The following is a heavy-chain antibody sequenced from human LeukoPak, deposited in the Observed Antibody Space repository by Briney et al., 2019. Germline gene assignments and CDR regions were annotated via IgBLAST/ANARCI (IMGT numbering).Heavy chain of an antibody. CDR2: IFYGGST. J-gene: IGHJ4*02. V-gene: IGHV4-28*01. CDR1: GYSISSSNW. CDR3: ARTALDTTTYFHY. D-gene: IGHD5-18*01. Sequence: SETLSLTYAVSGYSISSSNWWGWIRQPPGKGLEWIGYIFYGGSTYYNPSLKSRVSMSIDTSKNQFSLKLNSVTAVDTAVYYCARTALDTTTYFHYWGQGTLVTVSS.